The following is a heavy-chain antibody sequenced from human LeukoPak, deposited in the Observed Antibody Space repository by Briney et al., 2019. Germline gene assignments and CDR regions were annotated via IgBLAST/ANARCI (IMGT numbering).Heavy chain of an antibody. V-gene: IGHV3-23*01. Sequence: PGGSLRLSCAASGFTFSSYAMNWVRQAPGKGMEWVSTISGSGSTTYYADSVKGRFTISRDNSKNMLYLQMNSLRAEDTAVYYCAKDLPVTVRGVILYFDYWGQGTLVTVSS. CDR2: ISGSGSTT. D-gene: IGHD3-10*01. J-gene: IGHJ4*02. CDR3: AKDLPVTVRGVILYFDY. CDR1: GFTFSSYA.